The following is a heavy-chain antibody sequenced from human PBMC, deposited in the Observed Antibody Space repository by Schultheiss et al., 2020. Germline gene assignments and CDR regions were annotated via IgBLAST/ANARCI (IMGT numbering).Heavy chain of an antibody. CDR2: IYYSGST. CDR1: GGSISSGDYY. Sequence: LRLSCTVSGGSISSGDYYWSWIRQPPGKGLEWIGYIYYSGSTYYNPSLKSRVTISVDTSKNQFSLKLSSVTAADTAVYYCAREWKAARGDDGRDVWGQGTTVTVSS. D-gene: IGHD6-25*01. J-gene: IGHJ6*02. CDR3: AREWKAARGDDGRDV. V-gene: IGHV4-30-4*01.